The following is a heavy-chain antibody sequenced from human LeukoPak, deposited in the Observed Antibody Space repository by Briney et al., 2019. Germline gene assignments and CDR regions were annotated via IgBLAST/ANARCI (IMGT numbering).Heavy chain of an antibody. D-gene: IGHD3-10*01. CDR1: GYTFTSYD. Sequence: ASVKVSCKASGYTFTSYDINWVRQATGQGLEWMGWISAYNGYTNYAQKLQGRVTMTTDTSTSTAYMELRSLRSDDTAVYYCARDPLRFGELFGNWFDPWGQGTLVTVSS. V-gene: IGHV1-18*01. J-gene: IGHJ5*02. CDR3: ARDPLRFGELFGNWFDP. CDR2: ISAYNGYT.